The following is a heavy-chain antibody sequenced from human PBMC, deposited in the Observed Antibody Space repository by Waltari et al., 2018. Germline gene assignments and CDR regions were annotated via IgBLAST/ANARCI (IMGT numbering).Heavy chain of an antibody. CDR2: IYYGGST. D-gene: IGHD6-6*01. J-gene: IGHJ4*02. CDR1: GGSISSSSYY. V-gene: IGHV4-39*01. Sequence: QLQLQESGPGLVKPSETLSLTCTFSGGSISSSSYYWGWIRKPPGKGLEWIGSIYYGGSTYYNPSLKSRVTISVDTSKNQFSLKLSSVTAADTAVYYCARSRYSSSYYYWGQGTLVTVSS. CDR3: ARSRYSSSYYY.